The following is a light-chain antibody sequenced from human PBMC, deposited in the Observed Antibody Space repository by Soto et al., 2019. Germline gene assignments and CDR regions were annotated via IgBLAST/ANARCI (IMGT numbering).Light chain of an antibody. J-gene: IGKJ2*01. CDR3: QQYDSWPPSYT. V-gene: IGKV3-15*01. CDR2: GAS. CDR1: QSVSTY. Sequence: EIVMTQSPATLSVSLGDRATLSCRASQSVSTYLAWYQQKPGQAPRLLIYGASTRATGIPARFSGSGSETDFTLTISSLQSEDFAVYYCQQYDSWPPSYTWGQGTKLEIK.